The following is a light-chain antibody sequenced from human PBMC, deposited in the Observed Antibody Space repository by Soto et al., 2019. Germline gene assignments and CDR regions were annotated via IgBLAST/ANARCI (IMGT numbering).Light chain of an antibody. J-gene: IGKJ5*01. CDR2: AAS. CDR1: QSIGSF. V-gene: IGKV1-39*01. Sequence: DIQMTQSPSSLSASVGDRVTITFRASQSIGSFLNWYQQKAGKAPKLLIYAASSLQSGVPTRFSGSGSGTDFTLTISSLQPEDFATYFCQQTFTTPRSITFGQGTRLEIK. CDR3: QQTFTTPRSIT.